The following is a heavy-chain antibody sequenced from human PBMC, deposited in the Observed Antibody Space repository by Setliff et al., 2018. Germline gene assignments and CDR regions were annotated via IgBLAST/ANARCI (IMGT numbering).Heavy chain of an antibody. D-gene: IGHD3-22*01. CDR1: GYTFTSYG. CDR2: ISAYNGNT. Sequence: PRASVKVSCKASGYTFTSYGISWVRQAPGQGLEWMGWISAYNGNTNYAQKLQGRVTITRDTSASTAYMELSSLRSEDTAVYYCASSHYDSSGPILDFWGQGTLVTVSS. V-gene: IGHV1-18*01. J-gene: IGHJ4*02. CDR3: ASSHYDSSGPILDF.